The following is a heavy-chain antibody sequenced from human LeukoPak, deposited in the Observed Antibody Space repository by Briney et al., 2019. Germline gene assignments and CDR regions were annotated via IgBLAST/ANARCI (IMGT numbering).Heavy chain of an antibody. V-gene: IGHV3-30*19. CDR1: GFTFSSYG. Sequence: GGSLRLSCAASGFTFSSYGMHWVRQAPGKGLAWVTLISSDGSRQNYADSVTGRFTISRDNSRNTLFLQMNSLRPEDTAVYYCARGSGYFDRWGQGTLVTVSS. CDR2: ISSDGSRQ. J-gene: IGHJ4*02. CDR3: ARGSGYFDR. D-gene: IGHD3-3*01.